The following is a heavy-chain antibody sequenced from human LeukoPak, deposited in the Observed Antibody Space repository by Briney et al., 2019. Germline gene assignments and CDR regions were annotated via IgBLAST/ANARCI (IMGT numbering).Heavy chain of an antibody. CDR2: IRNSSSHI. Sequence: KSGGSLRLSCAASGFTFSRYTMNWVRQAPGKGLEWVSSIRNSSSHIFYADSVKGRFIISRDNAQNSLFLQMNSLRPEDTAVYYCARVQSSIVMSPIPTFDYWARESWSPSPQ. CDR3: ARVQSSIVMSPIPTFDY. CDR1: GFTFSRYT. D-gene: IGHD2-21*02. V-gene: IGHV3-21*01. J-gene: IGHJ4*02.